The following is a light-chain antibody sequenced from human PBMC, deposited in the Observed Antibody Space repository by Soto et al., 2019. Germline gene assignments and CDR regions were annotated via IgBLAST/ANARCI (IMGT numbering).Light chain of an antibody. V-gene: IGLV1-51*02. J-gene: IGLJ1*01. CDR1: SSNIGTKY. Sequence: QSVLTQPPSVSAAPGQKVTISCSGSSSNIGTKYVSWYQQFPGTAPKLLIYEDNKRPSGIPDRFSGSKSGTSATLGITGLQTGDEAEYYCGTWESRLSVYVFGSGTKLTVL. CDR2: EDN. CDR3: GTWESRLSVYV.